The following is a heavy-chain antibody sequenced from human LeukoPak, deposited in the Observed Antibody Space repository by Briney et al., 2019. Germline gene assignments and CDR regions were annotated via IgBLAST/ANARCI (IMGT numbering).Heavy chain of an antibody. CDR1: GGSISSSY. Sequence: PSETLSLTCTVSGGSISSSYWSWIRQPPGKGLEWIGYIYYSGSTNYNPSLKSRVTISVDTSKNQLTLKLSPVTAADTAVYYCARHWETSSWYVDYWGQRTLVTVSS. CDR3: ARHWETSSWYVDY. D-gene: IGHD6-13*01. V-gene: IGHV4-59*08. CDR2: IYYSGST. J-gene: IGHJ4*02.